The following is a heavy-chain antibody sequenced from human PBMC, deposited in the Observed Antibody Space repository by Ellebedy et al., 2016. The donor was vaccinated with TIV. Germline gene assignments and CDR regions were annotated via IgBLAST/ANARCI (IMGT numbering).Heavy chain of an antibody. CDR1: GFSVSANY. J-gene: IGHJ4*02. Sequence: GGSLRLSCAVSGFSVSANYMSWVRQPPGKGLEWVSIFYSSGITYYPDSVKGRFTISRDTSKNTVSLQIHSLRAEDTAVYYCSRVDLGLAFHSWGRGTLVTVSS. D-gene: IGHD3/OR15-3a*01. CDR2: FYSSGIT. V-gene: IGHV3-53*01. CDR3: SRVDLGLAFHS.